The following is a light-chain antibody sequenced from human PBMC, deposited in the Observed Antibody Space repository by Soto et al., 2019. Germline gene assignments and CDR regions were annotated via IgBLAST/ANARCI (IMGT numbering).Light chain of an antibody. CDR3: QQYYSLPIT. J-gene: IGKJ5*01. V-gene: IGKV1-33*01. CDR2: DAS. CDR1: QDINHY. Sequence: DIQMTQSPSSLSASVGDRVTITCQASQDINHYLNWYQQKPGKAPKLLIYDASNLKTGVPSRFSGSGSRKDFTFTISSLQLEDIATYYCQQYYSLPITFGQGTRLEIK.